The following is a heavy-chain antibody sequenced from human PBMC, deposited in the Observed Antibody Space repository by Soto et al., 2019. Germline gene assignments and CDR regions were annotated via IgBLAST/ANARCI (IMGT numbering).Heavy chain of an antibody. V-gene: IGHV1-18*01. D-gene: IGHD3-22*01. CDR1: GSTFTPQV. Sequence: QVQLVQSGPGVKILGASVKVPSKTSGSTFTPQVPPWLRQAPGQSPEWMGWVSTNDDRTNYAQKFQGRVTMTTDRSTTTTYMELRSLRADDTAVYYCTRELNTESSAYYSFAYWGQGTLVTVSS. CDR2: VSTNDDRT. J-gene: IGHJ4*02. CDR3: TRELNTESSAYYSFAY.